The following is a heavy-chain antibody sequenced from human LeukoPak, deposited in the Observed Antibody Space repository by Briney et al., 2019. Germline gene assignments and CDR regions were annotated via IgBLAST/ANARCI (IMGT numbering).Heavy chain of an antibody. V-gene: IGHV3-30-3*01. CDR1: GFTFSSYA. CDR2: ISYDGSNK. J-gene: IGHJ6*02. Sequence: PGRSLRLSCAASGFTFSSYAMHWVRQAPGKGLEWVAVISYDGSNKYYADSVKGRFTISRDNSKNTLYLQMNSLRAEDTAVYYCARPYCGGSCYTPYYGMDVWGQGTTVTVSS. CDR3: ARPYCGGSCYTPYYGMDV. D-gene: IGHD2-15*01.